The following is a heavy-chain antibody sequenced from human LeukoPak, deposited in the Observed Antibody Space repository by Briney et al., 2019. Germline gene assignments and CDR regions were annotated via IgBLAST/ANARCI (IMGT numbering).Heavy chain of an antibody. J-gene: IGHJ4*02. V-gene: IGHV1-18*04. CDR1: GNSFTSDY. CDR3: ARTTRYFDWLLDDY. Sequence: ASVKVSCKASGNSFTSDYMHWVRQAPGQGLEWMGWISAYNGNTNYAQKLQGRVTMTTDTSTSTAYMELRSLRSDDTAVYYCARTTRYFDWLLDDYWGQGTLVTVSS. D-gene: IGHD3-9*01. CDR2: ISAYNGNT.